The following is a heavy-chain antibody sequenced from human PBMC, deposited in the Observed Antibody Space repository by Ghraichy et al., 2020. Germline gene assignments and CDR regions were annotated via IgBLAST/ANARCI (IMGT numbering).Heavy chain of an antibody. Sequence: SVKVSCKASGGTFSSYAISWVRQAPGQGLEWMGGIIPIFGIANYAQKFQGRVTITADNSTSTAYMELSSLRSEDTAVYYCARHDCGGDCYFYYYYGMDVWGQGTTVTVSS. CDR2: IIPIFGIA. D-gene: IGHD2-21*02. CDR3: ARHDCGGDCYFYYYYGMDV. V-gene: IGHV1-69*10. CDR1: GGTFSSYA. J-gene: IGHJ6*02.